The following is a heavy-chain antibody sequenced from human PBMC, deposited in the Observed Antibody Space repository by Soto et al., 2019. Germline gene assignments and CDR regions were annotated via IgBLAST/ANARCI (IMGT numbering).Heavy chain of an antibody. D-gene: IGHD6-13*01. V-gene: IGHV1-69*01. CDR1: GGTFSSYA. CDR2: IIPIFGTA. CDR3: ARLSARQQQHPWYFDY. Sequence: QVQLVQSGAEVKKTGSSVKVSCKASGGTFSSYAISWVRQAPGQGLEWMGGIIPIFGTANYAQKFQGRVTITADESTSTAYMELSSLRSEDTAVYYCARLSARQQQHPWYFDYWGQGTLVTVSS. J-gene: IGHJ4*02.